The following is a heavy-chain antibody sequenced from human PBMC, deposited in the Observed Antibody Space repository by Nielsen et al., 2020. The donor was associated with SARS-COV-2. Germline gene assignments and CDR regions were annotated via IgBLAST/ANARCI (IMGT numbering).Heavy chain of an antibody. D-gene: IGHD6-13*01. CDR1: GASVSSGSFY. CDR3: AREGVASDGSFDS. Sequence: SETLSLTCTVTGASVSSGSFYWNWIRQPAGGKGLEWIGRIYLSGHTNYNPSLKSRVTMSVDTSNHHFSLKLTSVTAADTAVYYCAREGVASDGSFDSWGQGILVTVSS. J-gene: IGHJ4*02. V-gene: IGHV4-61*02. CDR2: IYLSGHT.